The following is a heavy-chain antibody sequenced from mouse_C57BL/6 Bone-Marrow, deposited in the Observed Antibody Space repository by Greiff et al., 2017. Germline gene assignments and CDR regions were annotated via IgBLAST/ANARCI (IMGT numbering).Heavy chain of an antibody. V-gene: IGHV7-3*01. Sequence: EVQLVESGGGLVQPGGSLSLSCAASGFTFTDYYMSWVRQPPGKALEWLGFIRNKANGYTTEYSASVKGRFTISRDNSQSIRYLQMNALRAEDSATYYWARYRSPYYFDYWGQGTTLTVSS. CDR1: GFTFTDYY. CDR2: IRNKANGYTT. J-gene: IGHJ2*01. CDR3: ARYRSPYYFDY.